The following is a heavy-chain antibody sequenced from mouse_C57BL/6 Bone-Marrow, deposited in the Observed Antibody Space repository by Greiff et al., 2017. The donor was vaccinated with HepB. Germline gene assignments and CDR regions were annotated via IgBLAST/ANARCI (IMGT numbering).Heavy chain of an antibody. J-gene: IGHJ4*01. V-gene: IGHV1-84*01. CDR2: IYPGSGNT. D-gene: IGHD1-1*01. CDR1: GYTFTDYY. CDR3: ARGGYYGPLYYAMDY. Sequence: LQESGPELVKPGASVKISCKASGYTFTDYYINWVKQRPGQGLEWIGWIYPGSGNTKYNEKFKGKATLTVDTSSSPAYMQLSSLTSEDSAVYFCARGGYYGPLYYAMDYWGQGTSVTVSS.